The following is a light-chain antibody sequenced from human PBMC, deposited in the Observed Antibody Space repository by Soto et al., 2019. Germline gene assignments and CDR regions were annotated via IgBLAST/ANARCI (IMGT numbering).Light chain of an antibody. CDR1: SSEVGGYNY. J-gene: IGLJ2*01. CDR3: SSYTRNSTLV. Sequence: QSALTQPASVSGSPGQSITISCTGTSSEVGGYNYVSWYQQHPGKAPKLMIYEVSNRPSGVSNRFSGSNSGNTASLTTSGLQAEDEADYCCSSYTRNSTLVFGGGTKLTVL. V-gene: IGLV2-14*01. CDR2: EVS.